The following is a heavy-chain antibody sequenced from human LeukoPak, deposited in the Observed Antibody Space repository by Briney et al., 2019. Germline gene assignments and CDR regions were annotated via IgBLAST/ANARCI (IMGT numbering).Heavy chain of an antibody. V-gene: IGHV4-59*01. CDR1: GGSMSSYY. CDR3: ARARVPAPFDS. CDR2: IYYSGSA. Sequence: SETLSLTCTVSGGSMSSYYWTWIRQPPGKGLEWIAYIYYSGSADYNPSLRSRVTISIDTSKNQFSLRLSSVTAADTAVYYCARARVPAPFDSWGRGTLVTVSS. D-gene: IGHD4/OR15-4a*01. J-gene: IGHJ4*02.